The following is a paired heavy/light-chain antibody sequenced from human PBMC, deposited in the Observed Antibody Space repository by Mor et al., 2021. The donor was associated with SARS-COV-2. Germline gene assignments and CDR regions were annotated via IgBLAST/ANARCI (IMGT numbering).Heavy chain of an antibody. CDR1: GFTFSSYA. Sequence: QVQLVESGGGVVQPGRSLRLSCAASGFTFSSYAMHWVRQAPGKGLEWVAVISYDGSNKYYADSVKGRFTISRDNSKNTLYLQMNSLRAEDTAVYYCARDREVYDYVWGDGPGSFDYWGQGTLVTVSS. CDR2: ISYDGSNK. V-gene: IGHV3-30-3*01. J-gene: IGHJ4*02. CDR3: ARDREVYDYVWGDGPGSFDY. D-gene: IGHD3-16*01.
Light chain of an antibody. Sequence: DIQMTQSPSSLSASVGDRVTITCRASQSISSYLNWYQQKPGKAPKLLIYAASSLQSGVPSRFSGSGSGTDFTLTISSLQPEDFATYYCQQSYSTPQTLTFGGGTKVEIK. CDR3: QQSYSTPQTLT. CDR2: AAS. J-gene: IGKJ4*01. V-gene: IGKV1-39*01. CDR1: QSISSY.